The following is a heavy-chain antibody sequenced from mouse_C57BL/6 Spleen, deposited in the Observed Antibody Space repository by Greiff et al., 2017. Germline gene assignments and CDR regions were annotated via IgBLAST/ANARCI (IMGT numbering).Heavy chain of an antibody. V-gene: IGHV5-12*01. Sequence: DVMLVESGGGLVQPGGSLKLSCAASGFTFSDYYMYWVRQTPEKRLEWVAYISNGGGSTYYPDTVKGRFTISRDNAKNTLYLQMSRLKSEDTAMYYCARLTDPWYFDVWGTGTTVTVSS. CDR2: ISNGGGST. CDR3: ARLTDPWYFDV. CDR1: GFTFSDYY. J-gene: IGHJ1*03.